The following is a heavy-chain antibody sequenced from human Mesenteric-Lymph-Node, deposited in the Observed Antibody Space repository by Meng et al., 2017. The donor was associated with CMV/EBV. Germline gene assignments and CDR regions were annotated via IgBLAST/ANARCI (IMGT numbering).Heavy chain of an antibody. Sequence: GSLRLSCTISGGSVSSGSYYWSWIRQPPGKGLEWIGYIYDSGSINYNPSLKSRVTILVDTSKNQFSLKLSSVTAADTAVYYCASFPLNSSVYYSAFDIWGQGTMVTVSS. CDR3: ASFPLNSSVYYSAFDI. V-gene: IGHV4-61*01. J-gene: IGHJ3*02. CDR1: GGSVSSGSYY. D-gene: IGHD3-22*01. CDR2: IYDSGSI.